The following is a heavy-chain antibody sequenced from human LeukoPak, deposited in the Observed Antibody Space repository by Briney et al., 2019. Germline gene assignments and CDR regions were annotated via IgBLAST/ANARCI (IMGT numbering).Heavy chain of an antibody. CDR2: ISSSSSTI. J-gene: IGHJ6*03. CDR1: GFTFSSYW. CDR3: ARERIGYCSRTSCYLERYYYYMDV. V-gene: IGHV3-48*04. Sequence: PGGSLRLSCAASGFTFSSYWMSWVRQAPGKGLEWVSYISSSSSTIYYADSVKGRFTISRDNAKNSLYLQMNSLRAEDTAVYYCARERIGYCSRTSCYLERYYYYMDVWGKGTTVTVSS. D-gene: IGHD2-2*01.